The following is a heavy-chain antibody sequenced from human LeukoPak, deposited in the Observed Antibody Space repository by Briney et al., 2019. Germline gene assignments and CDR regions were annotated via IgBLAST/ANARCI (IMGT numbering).Heavy chain of an antibody. CDR2: IYYSGST. V-gene: IGHV4-59*12. D-gene: IGHD3-3*02. CDR3: ARVLGSWYSFTY. J-gene: IGHJ4*02. Sequence: SETLSLTCTVSGGSISSYYWSWIRQPPGKGLEWIGYIYYSGSTNYDRSLKSRVTISLDRSKNQFSLKLSSVTAADTAVYYCARVLGSWYSFTYGAQGTLAPVS. CDR1: GGSISSYY.